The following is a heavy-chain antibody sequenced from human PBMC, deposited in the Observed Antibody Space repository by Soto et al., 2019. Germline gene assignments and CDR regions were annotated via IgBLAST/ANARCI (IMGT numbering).Heavy chain of an antibody. CDR1: GYTFTSYY. D-gene: IGHD3-10*01. V-gene: IGHV1-2*02. J-gene: IGHJ6*02. Sequence: QVQLVQSGAEVKEPGDSVRVSCEASGYTFTSYYIHWVRQAPGLGLEWMGWINPKFGDTTYAQDFQDRVSMTRDMSISTVYMELSRLTSDDTAKYYCARNMDYYYGPGSGNGHGFWGQGTTVTVFS. CDR2: INPKFGDT. CDR3: ARNMDYYYGPGSGNGHGF.